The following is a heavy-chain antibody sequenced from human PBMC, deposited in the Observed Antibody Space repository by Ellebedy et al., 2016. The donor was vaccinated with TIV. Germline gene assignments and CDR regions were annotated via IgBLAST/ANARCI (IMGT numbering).Heavy chain of an antibody. D-gene: IGHD1-14*01. CDR1: GFTFSSYS. CDR2: ISSSSSTI. Sequence: GGSLRLSCAASGFTFSSYSMNWVRQAPGKGLEWVSYISSSSSTIYYADSVKGRFTISRDNAKNSLYLQMNSLRAEDTAVYYCARDTEAGDFDYWGQGTLVTVSS. V-gene: IGHV3-48*01. CDR3: ARDTEAGDFDY. J-gene: IGHJ4*02.